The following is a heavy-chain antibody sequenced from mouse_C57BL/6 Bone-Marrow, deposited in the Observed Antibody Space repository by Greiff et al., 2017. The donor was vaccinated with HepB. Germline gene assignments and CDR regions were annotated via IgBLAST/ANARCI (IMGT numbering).Heavy chain of an antibody. CDR3: ARREITTLYFDY. J-gene: IGHJ2*01. Sequence: QVQLKQPGAELVRPGSSVKLSCKASGYTFTSYWMDWVKQRPGQGLEWIGNIYPSDSETHYNQKFKDKATLTVDKSSSTAYMQLSSLTSEDSAVYYCARREITTLYFDYWGQGTTLTVSS. CDR1: GYTFTSYW. CDR2: IYPSDSET. D-gene: IGHD1-1*01. V-gene: IGHV1-61*01.